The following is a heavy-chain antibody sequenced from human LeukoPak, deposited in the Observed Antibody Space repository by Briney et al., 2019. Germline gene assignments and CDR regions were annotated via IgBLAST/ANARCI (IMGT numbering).Heavy chain of an antibody. D-gene: IGHD2-2*02. Sequence: PSETLSLTCTVSGGSISSYYWSWIRQPPGKGLEWIGYIYYSGSTNYNPSLKSRVTISVDTSKNQFSLKLSSVTAADTAVYYCARQGVVPAAINYWGQGTLVTVSS. CDR2: IYYSGST. V-gene: IGHV4-59*08. CDR1: GGSISSYY. CDR3: ARQGVVPAAINY. J-gene: IGHJ4*02.